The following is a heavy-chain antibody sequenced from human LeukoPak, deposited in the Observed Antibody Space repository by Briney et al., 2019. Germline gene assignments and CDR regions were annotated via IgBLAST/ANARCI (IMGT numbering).Heavy chain of an antibody. J-gene: IGHJ4*02. V-gene: IGHV3-48*03. Sequence: PGGSLRLSCAASGFTFSSYEMNWVRQAPGKGLEWLSYITSSGDRQHYADSVKGRFTVSRDNAENSLYLQMNTLRVEDTAVYYCVRDDFGDSWGQGTLVTVSS. CDR2: ITSSGDRQ. CDR3: VRDDFGDS. CDR1: GFTFSSYE. D-gene: IGHD4-17*01.